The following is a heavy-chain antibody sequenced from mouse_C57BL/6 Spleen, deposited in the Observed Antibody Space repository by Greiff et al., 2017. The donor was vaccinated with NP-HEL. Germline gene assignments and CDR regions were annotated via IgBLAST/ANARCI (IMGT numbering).Heavy chain of an antibody. CDR3: ARDNPTVASPWYYDV. CDR1: GFTFSSYA. CDR2: ISSGGDYL. V-gene: IGHV5S21*01. Sequence: EVMLVESGEGLVKPGGSLKLSCAASGFTFSSYAMSWVRQTPEKWLGWVAYISSGGDYLYYAVTVKGRFTISRDNARNTLYLQMSSLKSEDTAMYYCARDNPTVASPWYYDVWGTGTTVTVSS. J-gene: IGHJ1*03. D-gene: IGHD1-1*01.